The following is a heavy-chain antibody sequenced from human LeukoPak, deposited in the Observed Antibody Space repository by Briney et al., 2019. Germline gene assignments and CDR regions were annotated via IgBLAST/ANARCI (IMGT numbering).Heavy chain of an antibody. CDR1: GFTFSNYA. J-gene: IGHJ4*02. Sequence: PGGSLRLSCAASGFTFSNYAMSWVRQAPGKGLEWVSSISASGNNTYYADSVKGRFTISRDNSRNTLYLQMNSLRAEDTAVYYCARDLGVSGSGLDYWGQGTLVTVSS. CDR3: ARDLGVSGSGLDY. CDR2: ISASGNNT. D-gene: IGHD2-15*01. V-gene: IGHV3-23*01.